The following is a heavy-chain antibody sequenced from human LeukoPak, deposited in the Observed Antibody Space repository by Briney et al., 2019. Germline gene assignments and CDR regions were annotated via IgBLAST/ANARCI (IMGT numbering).Heavy chain of an antibody. CDR2: TGISSGNT. D-gene: IGHD5-24*01. Sequence: TGGSLRLSCAASGFRFSDYSMNWVRQAPGKGLEWISYTGISSGNTNYADSVKGRFTISGDKAKNSLYLQMNSLRVEDTAVYYCARDYKYAFDNWGQGTLVTVSS. V-gene: IGHV3-48*01. CDR3: ARDYKYAFDN. CDR1: GFRFSDYS. J-gene: IGHJ4*02.